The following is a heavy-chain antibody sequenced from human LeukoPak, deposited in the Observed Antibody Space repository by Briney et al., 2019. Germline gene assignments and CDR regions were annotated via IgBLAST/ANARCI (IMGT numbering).Heavy chain of an antibody. CDR1: GFTFGDYA. Sequence: PGGSLRLSCTASGFTFGDYALSWVRQAPGKGLEWVGFIRSKAYGGTTQYAASVKGRFTISRDDSKSIAYLQMNSLKTEDTAVYYCTTDLVVVPAAITFVPSRRIDYWGQGTLVTVSS. D-gene: IGHD2-2*01. CDR3: TTDLVVVPAAITFVPSRRIDY. V-gene: IGHV3-49*04. J-gene: IGHJ4*02. CDR2: IRSKAYGGTT.